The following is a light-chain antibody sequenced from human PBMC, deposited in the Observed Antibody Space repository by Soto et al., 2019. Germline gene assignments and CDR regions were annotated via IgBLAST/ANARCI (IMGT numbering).Light chain of an antibody. J-gene: IGLJ2*01. CDR2: EVS. Sequence: QSALTQPASVSGSPGQTITITCTGTSIDVGIYNYVSWYQHHPGKAHKLITYEVSNRPSGVYNRFSCSKSGNTASLTISGLQAEDEDVYYCTSYRYSISLVVFGGGTKLTVL. CDR1: SIDVGIYNY. V-gene: IGLV2-14*01. CDR3: TSYRYSISLVV.